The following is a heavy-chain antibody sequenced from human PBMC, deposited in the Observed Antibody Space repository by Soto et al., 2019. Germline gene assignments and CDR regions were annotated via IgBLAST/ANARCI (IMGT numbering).Heavy chain of an antibody. D-gene: IGHD1-26*01. V-gene: IGHV3-23*01. J-gene: IGHJ4*02. Sequence: GSLRLSCAASGFTFSNYAMSWVRQAPGKGLEWVSLVSATAGTTYYTDSVKGRFTISRDNSRNTVYLQMNSLRADGTAVYYCAKDRWAGGFDYWGRGTRVTVSS. CDR3: AKDRWAGGFDY. CDR2: VSATAGTT. CDR1: GFTFSNYA.